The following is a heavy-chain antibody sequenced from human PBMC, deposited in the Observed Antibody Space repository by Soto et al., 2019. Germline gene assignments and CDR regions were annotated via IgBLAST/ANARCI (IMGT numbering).Heavy chain of an antibody. Sequence: QVHLQESGPGLVKPSETLSLTCTVSGDSISSSLHYWAWIRQSPGKGLEWIGSIYYRGSTYYNPSRTCRVTISLDTSKNHVSLQLTSVTAADTARYFCSRHAPPGVSAPFSFWGQGTPVTVSS. D-gene: IGHD2-8*01. J-gene: IGHJ1*01. CDR3: SRHAPPGVSAPFSF. V-gene: IGHV4-39*01. CDR1: GDSISSSLHY. CDR2: IYYRGST.